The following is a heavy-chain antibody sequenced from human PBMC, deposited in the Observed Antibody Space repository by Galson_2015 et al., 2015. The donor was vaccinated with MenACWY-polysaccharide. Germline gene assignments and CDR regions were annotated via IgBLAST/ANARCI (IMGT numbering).Heavy chain of an antibody. Sequence: SLRLSCAASGFTFSSFAMNWVRQAPGKGLEWVSSISGSGGNTHYADSVRGRFTISRDNSKNTLYLQMNSLRAEETAVYYCGKDLTMMYYYYGMDVWGQGTTVTVSS. CDR2: ISGSGGNT. CDR1: GFTFSSFA. CDR3: GKDLTMMYYYYGMDV. D-gene: IGHD2-8*01. J-gene: IGHJ6*02. V-gene: IGHV3-23*01.